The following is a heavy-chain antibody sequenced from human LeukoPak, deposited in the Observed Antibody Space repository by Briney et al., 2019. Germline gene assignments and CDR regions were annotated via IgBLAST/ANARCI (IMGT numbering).Heavy chain of an antibody. V-gene: IGHV4-39*07. J-gene: IGHJ5*02. CDR2: IYYSGST. CDR1: GGSISSSSYY. CDR3: ARDNSSSWFKNWFDP. Sequence: QTSETLSLTRTVSGGSISSSSYYWGWIRQPPGKGLEWIGSIYYSGSTYYNPSLKSRVTISVDTSKNQFSLKLSSVTAADTAVYYCARDNSSSWFKNWFDPWGQGTLVTVSS. D-gene: IGHD6-13*01.